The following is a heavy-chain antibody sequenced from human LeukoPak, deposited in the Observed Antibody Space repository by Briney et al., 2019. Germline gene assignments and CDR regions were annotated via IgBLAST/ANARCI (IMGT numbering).Heavy chain of an antibody. CDR2: MNPNSGNT. D-gene: IGHD3-10*01. CDR3: ARGGWWFGEYSGYMDV. CDR1: GGTFSSYD. J-gene: IGHJ6*03. V-gene: IGHV1-8*02. Sequence: GASVKVSCKASGGTFSSYDINWVRQATGQGLEWMGWMNPNSGNTGYAQKFQGRVTMTRNTSISTAYMELSSLRSEDTAVYYCARGGWWFGEYSGYMDVWGKGTTVTISS.